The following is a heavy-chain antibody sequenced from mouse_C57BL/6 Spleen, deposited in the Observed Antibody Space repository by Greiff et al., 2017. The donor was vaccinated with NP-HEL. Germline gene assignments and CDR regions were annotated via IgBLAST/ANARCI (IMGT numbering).Heavy chain of an antibody. CDR1: GYTFTSYW. CDR3: ARMVTTVPRGYFDV. D-gene: IGHD1-1*01. Sequence: QVQLQQPGAELVMPGASVKLSCKASGYTFTSYWMHWVKQRPGQGLEWIGEIDPSDSYTNYNHKFKGKSTLTVDKSSSTAYMQLSSLTSEDSAVYYCARMVTTVPRGYFDVWGTGTTVTVSS. V-gene: IGHV1-69*01. CDR2: IDPSDSYT. J-gene: IGHJ1*03.